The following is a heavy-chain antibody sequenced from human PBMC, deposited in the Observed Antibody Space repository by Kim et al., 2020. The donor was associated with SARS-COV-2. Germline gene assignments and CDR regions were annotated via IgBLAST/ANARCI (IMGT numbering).Heavy chain of an antibody. CDR1: GFTFSSYD. CDR2: IWYDGSNK. D-gene: IGHD6-13*01. J-gene: IGHJ5*02. V-gene: IGHV3-33*01. Sequence: GGSLRLSCAASGFTFSSYDMHWVRQAPGKGLEWVAVIWYDGSNKYYADSVKGRFTISRDNSKNTLYLQMNNLRAEDTAVYYCARDLSSSWVENWFDPWGQGTLVTVSS. CDR3: ARDLSSSWVENWFDP.